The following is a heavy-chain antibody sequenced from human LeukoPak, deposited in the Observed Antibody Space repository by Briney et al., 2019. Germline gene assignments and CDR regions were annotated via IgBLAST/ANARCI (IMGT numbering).Heavy chain of an antibody. CDR1: GFTFSSYG. D-gene: IGHD3-10*01. CDR3: ARGYYGSYYYMDV. J-gene: IGHJ6*03. CDR2: ISGSGGST. Sequence: SGGSLRPSCAASGFTFSSYGMSWVRQAPGKGLEWVSAISGSGGSTYYADSVKGRFTISRDNSKNTLYLQMNSLRAEDTAVYYCARGYYGSYYYMDVWGKGTTVTVSS. V-gene: IGHV3-23*01.